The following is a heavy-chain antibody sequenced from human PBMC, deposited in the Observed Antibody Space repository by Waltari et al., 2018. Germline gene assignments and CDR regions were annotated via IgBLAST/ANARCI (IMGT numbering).Heavy chain of an antibody. D-gene: IGHD3-3*01. J-gene: IGHJ5*02. CDR2: IYYSGST. Sequence: QVQLQESGPGLVKPSETLSLTCTVSGGSISSYYWSWIRQPPGKGLEWIGYIYYSGSTNYNPSLKSRVTISVDTSKNQFSLKLSSVTAADTAVYYCARHSRDFWSGYYMAWFDPWGQGTLVTVSS. CDR3: ARHSRDFWSGYYMAWFDP. CDR1: GGSISSYY. V-gene: IGHV4-59*08.